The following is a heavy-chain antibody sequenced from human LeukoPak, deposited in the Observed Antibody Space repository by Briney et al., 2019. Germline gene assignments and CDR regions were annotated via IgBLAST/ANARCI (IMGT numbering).Heavy chain of an antibody. J-gene: IGHJ3*02. CDR2: IYTSGST. CDR3: ARLGPTIFGVVRDANAFGI. D-gene: IGHD3-3*01. V-gene: IGHV4-4*07. CDR1: GGSISSYY. Sequence: PSETLSLTCTVSGGSISSYYWSWIRQPAGKGLEWIGRIYTSGSTNYNPSLKSRFTMSVDTSKNQFSLKLSSVTAAETAVYYCARLGPTIFGVVRDANAFGIWGQGTMVTVSS.